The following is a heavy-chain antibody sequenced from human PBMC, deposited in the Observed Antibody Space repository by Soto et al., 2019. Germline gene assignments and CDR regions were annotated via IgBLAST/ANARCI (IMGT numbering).Heavy chain of an antibody. J-gene: IGHJ4*02. CDR2: IRSKANSYAT. CDR3: TRHVNYGDYVVY. V-gene: IGHV3-73*01. Sequence: EVQLVESGGGLVQPGGSLKLSCAASGFTFSGSAMHWVRQASGTGLEWVGRIRSKANSYATAYAASVKGRFTISRDDSKNTAYLQMNSLKTEDTAVYYCTRHVNYGDYVVYWGQGPLVTVSS. D-gene: IGHD4-17*01. CDR1: GFTFSGSA.